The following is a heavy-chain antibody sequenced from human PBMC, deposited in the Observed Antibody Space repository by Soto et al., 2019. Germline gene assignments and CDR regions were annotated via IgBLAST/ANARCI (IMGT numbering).Heavy chain of an antibody. CDR1: GGSISSSSYY. CDR3: ARRWRAGYGEGLGIFSFDI. V-gene: IGHV4-39*01. CDR2: IYYSGST. J-gene: IGHJ3*02. Sequence: SETLSLTCTVSGGSISSSSYYWGWIRQPPGKGLEWIGSIYYSGSTYYNPSLKSRVTISVDTSRNQFSLKLSSVTAADTAVYYCARRWRAGYGEGLGIFSFDIWGQGTMVTVSS. D-gene: IGHD4-17*01.